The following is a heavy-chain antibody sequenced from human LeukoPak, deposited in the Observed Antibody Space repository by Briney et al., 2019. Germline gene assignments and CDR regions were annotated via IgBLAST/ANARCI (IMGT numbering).Heavy chain of an antibody. Sequence: SETLSLTCTVSGGSISSGGYYWSWIRQHPGKGLEWIGYIYYSGSTYYNPSLKSRVTISVDTSKNQFSPKLSSVTAADTAVYYCARLGVAARLLGWFDPWGQGTLVTVSS. D-gene: IGHD6-6*01. CDR2: IYYSGST. J-gene: IGHJ5*02. CDR1: GGSISSGGYY. CDR3: ARLGVAARLLGWFDP. V-gene: IGHV4-31*03.